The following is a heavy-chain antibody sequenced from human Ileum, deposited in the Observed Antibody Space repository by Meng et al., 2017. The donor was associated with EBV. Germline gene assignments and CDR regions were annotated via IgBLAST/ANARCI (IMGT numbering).Heavy chain of an antibody. Sequence: QLVVSGGGSLQPGGSLRLSCAVSGFTFSSYWMPWVRQAPGKGLVWVSRINSDGSSTSYADSVKGRFTISRDNAKNTLYLQMNSLRPEDTAVYYCARDHLRGRGGYNELDDWGQGTLVTVSS. CDR2: INSDGSST. V-gene: IGHV3-74*01. J-gene: IGHJ4*02. D-gene: IGHD5-24*01. CDR3: ARDHLRGRGGYNELDD. CDR1: GFTFSSYW.